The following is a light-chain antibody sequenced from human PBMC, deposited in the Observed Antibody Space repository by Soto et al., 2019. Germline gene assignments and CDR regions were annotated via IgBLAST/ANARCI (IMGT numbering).Light chain of an antibody. J-gene: IGKJ1*01. CDR3: QQNRRSPPA. CDR2: GAS. CDR1: QSVSTY. Sequence: DIVMTQSPSSLSVSPGERATLSCRASQSVSTYLAWYQQKPGQAPRLLFYGASSRATGIPDRFSGSGSGTDSTPAISRLEPEEFAVYYCQQNRRSPPALGQGTKVDI. V-gene: IGKV3-20*01.